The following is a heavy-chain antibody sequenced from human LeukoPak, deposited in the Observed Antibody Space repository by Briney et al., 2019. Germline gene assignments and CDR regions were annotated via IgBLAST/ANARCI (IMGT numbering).Heavy chain of an antibody. CDR3: AREHDSSGGIMGY. CDR1: GFTVSSNY. J-gene: IGHJ4*02. Sequence: GGSLRLSCAASGFTVSSNYMSWVRQAPGKGLEWVSIIYSGGSTYCADSVKGRFTISRDDSKNTLYLQMNSLRAEDTAVYYCAREHDSSGGIMGYWAQGTLVTVSS. V-gene: IGHV3-53*01. D-gene: IGHD3-22*01. CDR2: IYSGGST.